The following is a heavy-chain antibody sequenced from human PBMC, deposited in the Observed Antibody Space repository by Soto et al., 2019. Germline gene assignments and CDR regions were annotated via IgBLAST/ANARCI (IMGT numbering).Heavy chain of an antibody. Sequence: QVQLVQSGAEVKKPGASVKVSCKASGYTFTSYGISWVRQAPGQGLEWMGWISAYNGNTNYAQTLQGRVTMTTDTSTSTAYMELRSLRSDDTAVYYCARERSGYYHHTDAFDIWGQGTMVTVSS. CDR1: GYTFTSYG. J-gene: IGHJ3*02. D-gene: IGHD3-22*01. V-gene: IGHV1-18*01. CDR2: ISAYNGNT. CDR3: ARERSGYYHHTDAFDI.